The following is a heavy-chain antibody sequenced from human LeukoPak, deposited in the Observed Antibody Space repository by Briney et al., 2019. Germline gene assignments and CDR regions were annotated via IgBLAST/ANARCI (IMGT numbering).Heavy chain of an antibody. J-gene: IGHJ4*02. D-gene: IGHD3-22*01. CDR2: INHSGST. Sequence: KPSETLSLTCAVSGYSISSGYYWGWIRQPPGKGLEWIGEINHSGSTDYNPSLKSRVTISVDTSKNRFSLKLSSVTAADTAVYYCARGYYYVNYWGQGTLVTVSS. CDR1: GYSISSGYY. CDR3: ARGYYYVNY. V-gene: IGHV4-38-2*01.